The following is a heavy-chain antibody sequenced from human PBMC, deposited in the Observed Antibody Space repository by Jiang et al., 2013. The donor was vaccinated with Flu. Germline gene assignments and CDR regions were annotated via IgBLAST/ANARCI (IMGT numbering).Heavy chain of an antibody. CDR1: GFTFSSDS. Sequence: VQLLESGGGVVQPGRSLRLSCAASGFTFSSDSMHWVRQAPGKGLEWVALISYDGTNKFYADSVKGRFTISRDNSKSTLYLQMDSLRAEDTAVYYCVRDELHGLIDYWGQGTLLTVSS. CDR3: VRDELHGLIDY. D-gene: IGHD3-10*01. V-gene: IGHV3-30*01. J-gene: IGHJ4*02. CDR2: ISYDGTNK.